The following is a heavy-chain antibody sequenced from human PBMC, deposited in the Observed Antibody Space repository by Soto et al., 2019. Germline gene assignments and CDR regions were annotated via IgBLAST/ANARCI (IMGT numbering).Heavy chain of an antibody. CDR3: ARDGPRYYYDPEQRDYYYGMDV. D-gene: IGHD3-22*01. CDR2: IWYDGSNK. Sequence: GGSLRLSCAASGFTFSSYGMHWVRQAPGKGLEWVAVIWYDGSNKYYADSVKGRFTISRDNSKNTLYLQMNSLRAEDTAVYYCARDGPRYYYDPEQRDYYYGMDVWGQGTTVTVSS. J-gene: IGHJ6*02. CDR1: GFTFSSYG. V-gene: IGHV3-33*01.